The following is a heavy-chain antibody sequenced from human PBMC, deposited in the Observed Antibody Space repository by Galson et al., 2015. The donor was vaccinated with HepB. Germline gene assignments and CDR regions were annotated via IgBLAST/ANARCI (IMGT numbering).Heavy chain of an antibody. CDR1: DYTFRSYG. V-gene: IGHV1-18*04. CDR2: ISTYNGNT. Sequence: SVKVYCKASDYTFRSYGISWVRQAPGQGLEWMGWISTYNGNTEYAQRFQGRVTMTTDTSTSTAYMELRSLRSDDTAVYYCAREAFDIWGQGTMVTVSS. J-gene: IGHJ3*02. CDR3: AREAFDI.